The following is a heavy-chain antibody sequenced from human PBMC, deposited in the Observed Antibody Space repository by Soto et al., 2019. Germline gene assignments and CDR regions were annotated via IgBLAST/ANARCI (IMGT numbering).Heavy chain of an antibody. D-gene: IGHD6-6*01. CDR2: IIPIFGTA. CDR3: ARVHSSSPRGYYYGMDV. Sequence: SVMVSCTASGGTFSSYAISWVRQAPGQGLEWMGGIIPIFGTANYAQKFQGRVTITADESTSTAYMELSSLRSEDTAVYYCARVHSSSPRGYYYGMDVWGQGTTVTVSS. J-gene: IGHJ6*02. CDR1: GGTFSSYA. V-gene: IGHV1-69*13.